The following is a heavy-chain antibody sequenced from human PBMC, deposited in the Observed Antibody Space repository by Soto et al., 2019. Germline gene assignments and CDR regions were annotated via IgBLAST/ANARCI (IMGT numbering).Heavy chain of an antibody. J-gene: IGHJ4*02. V-gene: IGHV3-48*03. CDR3: ATEELCGADCYFFKH. CDR2: ISGSNNNI. D-gene: IGHD2-21*02. Sequence: EVQLLETGGGSVHVGGSLRLSCAVSGFNLRNYEMNWVRQVPGKGLEWISKISGSNNNIYYADSVQGRFTISRSNANNVLFLQMNSLRAEDTATYHCATEELCGADCYFFKHWGEGTLVSVSS. CDR1: GFNLRNYE.